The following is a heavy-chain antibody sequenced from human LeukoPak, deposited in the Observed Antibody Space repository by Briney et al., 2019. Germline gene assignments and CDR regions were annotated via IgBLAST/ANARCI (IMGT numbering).Heavy chain of an antibody. CDR1: GFTFSSYG. Sequence: PGGSLRLSCAASGFTFSSYGMHWVLEAPAKGLEWGAVIWYDGSNKYYADSVKGRFTISRDNSKNTLSLQMNSLRAEDTAVYYCARFLYSSGLDYWGQGTLVAVSS. CDR3: ARFLYSSGLDY. CDR2: IWYDGSNK. J-gene: IGHJ4*02. V-gene: IGHV3-33*01. D-gene: IGHD6-19*01.